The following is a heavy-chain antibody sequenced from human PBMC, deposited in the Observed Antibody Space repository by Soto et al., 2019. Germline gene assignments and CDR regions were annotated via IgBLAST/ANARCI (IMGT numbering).Heavy chain of an antibody. J-gene: IGHJ4*02. CDR1: GYIFIDYW. CDR3: ARPPLPGYSIHFNS. CDR2: VYPRDSDT. Sequence: PGESLKISFKASGYIFIDYWIGWARQMPGKGLEWMGIVYPRDSDTRYSPSFQGQVTISADRSTGTAFLQWRSLKASDTALYYCARPPLPGYSIHFNSWGQGTLVTVSS. D-gene: IGHD2-15*01. V-gene: IGHV5-51*01.